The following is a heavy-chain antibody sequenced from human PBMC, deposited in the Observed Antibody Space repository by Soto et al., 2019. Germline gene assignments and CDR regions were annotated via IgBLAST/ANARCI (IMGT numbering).Heavy chain of an antibody. CDR1: GGSISSYY. Sequence: SETLSLTCTVSGGSISSYYWSWIRQPPGKGLEWIGYIYYSGSTNYNPSLKSRVTISVDTSKNQFSLKLSSVTAADTAVYYCAKGPCSGGSCYGRGMDVWGQGTTVTVSS. V-gene: IGHV4-59*01. J-gene: IGHJ6*02. D-gene: IGHD2-15*01. CDR3: AKGPCSGGSCYGRGMDV. CDR2: IYYSGST.